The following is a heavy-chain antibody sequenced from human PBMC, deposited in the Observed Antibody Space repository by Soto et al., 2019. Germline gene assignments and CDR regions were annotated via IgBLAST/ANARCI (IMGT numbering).Heavy chain of an antibody. CDR2: ISRGSSDT. CDR1: GFTFSRVC. J-gene: IGHJ4*02. Sequence: PGGSLRPACEASGFTFSRVCMTWVRPVQGKGLEWVASISRGSSDTWYADSVKGRFIISRDIAQNSLFLQMNTLRPEDTAMYYCARVAYWGPGTQVTVSS. V-gene: IGHV3-21*01. CDR3: ARVAY.